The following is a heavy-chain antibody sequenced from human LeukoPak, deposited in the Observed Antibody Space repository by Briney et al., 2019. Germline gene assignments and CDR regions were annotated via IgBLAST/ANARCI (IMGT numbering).Heavy chain of an antibody. J-gene: IGHJ5*02. CDR1: GGSISSSSYY. CDR3: AREGPIVVVVAATLNFGNWFDP. Sequence: SETLSLTCTVSGGSISSSSYYWGWIRQPPGKGLEWIGSIYYSGSTYYNPSLKSRVTISVDTSKNQFSLKLSSVTAADTAVYYCAREGPIVVVVAATLNFGNWFDPWGQGTLVTVSS. V-gene: IGHV4-39*07. D-gene: IGHD2-15*01. CDR2: IYYSGST.